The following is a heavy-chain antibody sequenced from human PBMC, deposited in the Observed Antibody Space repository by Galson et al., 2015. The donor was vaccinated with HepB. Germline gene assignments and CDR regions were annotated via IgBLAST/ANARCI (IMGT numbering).Heavy chain of an antibody. CDR3: ARDRDLLGIGYWYFDL. CDR2: IPYDGSNK. D-gene: IGHD7-27*01. CDR1: GFTFSSYA. Sequence: SLRLSCAASGFTFSSYAMHWVRQAPGKGLEWVAVIPYDGSNKYYADSVKGRFTISRDNSKNTLYLQMNSLRAEDTAVYYCARDRDLLGIGYWYFDLWGRGTLVTVSS. J-gene: IGHJ2*01. V-gene: IGHV3-30-3*01.